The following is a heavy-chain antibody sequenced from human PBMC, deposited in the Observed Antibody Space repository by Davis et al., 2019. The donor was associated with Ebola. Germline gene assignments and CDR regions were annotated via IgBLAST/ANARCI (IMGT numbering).Heavy chain of an antibody. CDR2: IIPILGIA. Sequence: SVQVSCKASAGTFSTYAISWVRQPPGQGLEWMGRIIPILGIANYAQKFQGRVTITADKSTTTSYLELSSLRSEDTAVYYCARDLRWLQSEGDAFDIWGQGTMVTVSS. CDR1: AGTFSTYA. D-gene: IGHD5-24*01. V-gene: IGHV1-69*04. J-gene: IGHJ3*02. CDR3: ARDLRWLQSEGDAFDI.